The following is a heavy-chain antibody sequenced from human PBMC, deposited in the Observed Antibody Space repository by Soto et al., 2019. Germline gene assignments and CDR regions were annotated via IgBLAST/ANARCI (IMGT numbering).Heavy chain of an antibody. Sequence: QVQLQESGPGLVRPSETLSLTCTVSSDSISSYYWIWIRQSPGKGLEWIGYTDYSGNTNYNPSLKYRVTLTGDTSKNQFSPRLSSVTAADTAVYYCARAVGDPLLYLDFWGQGTLVTVSS. CDR1: SDSISSYY. CDR2: TDYSGNT. J-gene: IGHJ4*02. V-gene: IGHV4-59*08. D-gene: IGHD6-19*01. CDR3: ARAVGDPLLYLDF.